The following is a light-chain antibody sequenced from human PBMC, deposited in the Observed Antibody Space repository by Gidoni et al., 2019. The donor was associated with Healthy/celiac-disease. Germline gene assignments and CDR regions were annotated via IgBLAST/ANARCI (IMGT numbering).Light chain of an antibody. Sequence: QSALTQPPSASGSPGQSVPISCTGTSSDVGGYNYVSWYQQHPGKAPKLMIYEVSTRPSGGPDRFSGSKSGNTASLTVSGLQAEDEADYYGSSYAGSNNLVFGGGTKLTVL. CDR3: SSYAGSNNLV. CDR1: SSDVGGYNY. J-gene: IGLJ2*01. V-gene: IGLV2-8*01. CDR2: EVS.